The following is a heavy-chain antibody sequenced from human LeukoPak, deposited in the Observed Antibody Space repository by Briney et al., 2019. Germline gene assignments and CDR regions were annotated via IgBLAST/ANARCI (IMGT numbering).Heavy chain of an antibody. CDR1: GFTFGNYA. Sequence: PGGSLRLSCVASGFTFGNYAMSWVRQTPGKGLEWVSAISYNGADSYYADPVKGRFTISRDNSKNTLYLQMNSLRAEDTAVYYCAKDGPILWWGYWGQGTLVTVSS. D-gene: IGHD2-21*01. V-gene: IGHV3-23*01. J-gene: IGHJ4*02. CDR3: AKDGPILWWGY. CDR2: ISYNGADS.